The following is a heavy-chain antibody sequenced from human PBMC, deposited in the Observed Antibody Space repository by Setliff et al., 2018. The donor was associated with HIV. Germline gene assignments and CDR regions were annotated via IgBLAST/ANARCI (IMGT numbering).Heavy chain of an antibody. D-gene: IGHD3-10*01. CDR2: IWFDESKR. V-gene: IGHV3-30*02. Sequence: GESLKISCAASGFTFSNYGMHWVRQAPGKGLEWVAVIWFDESKRYYADSVKGRFTISRDNSKDTLYLEMSSLRPEDTAIYYCAKLLWFGESAFDIWGQGTMVTVSS. CDR3: AKLLWFGESAFDI. J-gene: IGHJ3*02. CDR1: GFTFSNYG.